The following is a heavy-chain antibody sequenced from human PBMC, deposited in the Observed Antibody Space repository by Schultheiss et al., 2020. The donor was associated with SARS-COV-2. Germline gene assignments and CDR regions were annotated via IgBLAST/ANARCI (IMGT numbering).Heavy chain of an antibody. J-gene: IGHJ4*02. CDR1: GYTFTSYY. D-gene: IGHD4-17*01. V-gene: IGHV1-2*02. Sequence: ASVKVSCKASGYTFTSYYMHWVRQAPGQGLEWMGWINPNSGGTNYAQKFQGRVTMTRDTSISTAYMELSRLRSDDTAVYYCARKPEDYGDLDDYWGQGTLVTVSS. CDR2: INPNSGGT. CDR3: ARKPEDYGDLDDY.